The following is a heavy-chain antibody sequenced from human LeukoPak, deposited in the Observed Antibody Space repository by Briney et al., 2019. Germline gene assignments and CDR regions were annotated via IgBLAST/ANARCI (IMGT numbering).Heavy chain of an antibody. CDR3: ARDLWYNWNDGPGRAYGMDV. Sequence: ASVKVSCKASGYTFTSYGISWVRQAPGQGLEWMGWISAYNGNTNYAQKLQGRVTMTTDTSTSTAYMELRSLRSDDTAVYYCARDLWYNWNDGPGRAYGMDVWGKGTTVTVSS. D-gene: IGHD1-20*01. CDR1: GYTFTSYG. J-gene: IGHJ6*04. CDR2: ISAYNGNT. V-gene: IGHV1-18*04.